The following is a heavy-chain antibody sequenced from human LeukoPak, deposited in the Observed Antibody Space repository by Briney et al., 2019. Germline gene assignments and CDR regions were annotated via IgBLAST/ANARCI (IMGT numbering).Heavy chain of an antibody. V-gene: IGHV3-21*01. CDR2: ITSSSDYV. Sequence: GGSLRLSCTASGFTFSSYSMNWVRQAPGKGLEWVSSITSSSDYVYYADSVKGRFTISRDNAENSLHLQMNSLRADDTAVYYCAREFKSGYGMWSWGQGTLVTVSS. CDR1: GFTFSSYS. D-gene: IGHD5-18*01. CDR3: AREFKSGYGMWS. J-gene: IGHJ5*02.